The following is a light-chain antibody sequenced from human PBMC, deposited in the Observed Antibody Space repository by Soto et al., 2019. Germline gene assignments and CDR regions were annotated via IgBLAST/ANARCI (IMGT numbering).Light chain of an antibody. J-gene: IGLJ1*01. CDR1: SSDVGGYNY. CDR3: CSYAGSYAYV. V-gene: IGLV2-11*01. Sequence: QSALTQPRSVSGSPGQSVTISCTGSSSDVGGYNYVSWYQQLPGKAPKLMIYDVRKRPSGVPDRFSGSKSGNTASLTISGLQAEDDADYYCCSYAGSYAYVFGSGTKVTVL. CDR2: DVR.